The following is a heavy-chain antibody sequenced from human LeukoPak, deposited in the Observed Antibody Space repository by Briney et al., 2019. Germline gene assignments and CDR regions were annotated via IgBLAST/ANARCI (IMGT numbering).Heavy chain of an antibody. CDR1: GGSISDSY. V-gene: IGHV4-34*01. J-gene: IGHJ4*02. Sequence: PSETLSLTCTVSGGSISDSYWSWIRQPPGKGLEWIGEINHSGSTNYNPSLKSRVTISVDTSKNQFSLKLSSVTAADTAVYYCARQWRDGSGSSYFDYWGQGTLVTVSS. D-gene: IGHD3-10*01. CDR2: INHSGST. CDR3: ARQWRDGSGSSYFDY.